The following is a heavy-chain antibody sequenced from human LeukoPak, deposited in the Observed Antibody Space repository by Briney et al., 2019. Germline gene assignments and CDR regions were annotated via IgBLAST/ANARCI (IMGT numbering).Heavy chain of an antibody. CDR2: ISSSSNTI. D-gene: IGHD3-10*01. V-gene: IGHV3-48*01. J-gene: IGHJ6*02. CDR1: GFTFSLYS. CDR3: AKDIVLLWFGEFDGMDV. Sequence: GGSLRLSCAASGFTFSLYSMNWVRQAPGKGLEWISYISSSSNTIYYADSVKGRFTMSRDNAKNSLYLQMNSLRAEDTAVYYCAKDIVLLWFGEFDGMDVWGQGTTVTVSS.